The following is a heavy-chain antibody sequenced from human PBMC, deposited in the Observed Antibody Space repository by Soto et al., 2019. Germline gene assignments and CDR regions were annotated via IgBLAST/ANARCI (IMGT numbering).Heavy chain of an antibody. CDR1: GYTFSNYD. CDR2: VNPNNGDT. D-gene: IGHD3-10*01. V-gene: IGHV1-8*01. J-gene: IGHJ4*02. Sequence: QVQLVQSGAELKKPGASVKVSCKASGYTFSNYDMNWVRQATGQGPEWIGWVNPNNGDTGYPQKLQGRVTLTTDISTTTAYMELTSLRSEDTAIYYCAKVSRKGSAIDFDYWGQGTLITVSS. CDR3: AKVSRKGSAIDFDY.